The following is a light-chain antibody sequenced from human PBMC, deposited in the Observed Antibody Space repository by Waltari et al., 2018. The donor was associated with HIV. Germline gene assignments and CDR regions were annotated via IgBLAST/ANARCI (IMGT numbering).Light chain of an antibody. Sequence: QSVLTQPPSASGTPGQRVTISCSGSSSNIGSNTVSWYHQVPGTAPKVLIYSNDDRPSGVPDRFSGSKSGTSASLAISGLQSEDEAEYYCATWDDSLNGWVFGGGTKVTVL. V-gene: IGLV1-44*01. CDR3: ATWDDSLNGWV. CDR1: SSNIGSNT. CDR2: SND. J-gene: IGLJ3*02.